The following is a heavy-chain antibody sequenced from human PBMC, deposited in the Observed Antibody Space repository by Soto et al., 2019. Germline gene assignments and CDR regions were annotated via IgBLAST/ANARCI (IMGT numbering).Heavy chain of an antibody. V-gene: IGHV3-23*01. D-gene: IGHD4-17*01. CDR3: AKDRGDYGDYVGYFDY. Sequence: GGSLRLSCAASGFTFSSYAMSWVRQAPGKGLEWVSAISGSGGSTYYADSVKGRFTISRDNSKNTLYLQMNSLRAEDTAVYYCAKDRGDYGDYVGYFDYWGQGTLVTVSS. CDR2: ISGSGGST. CDR1: GFTFSSYA. J-gene: IGHJ4*02.